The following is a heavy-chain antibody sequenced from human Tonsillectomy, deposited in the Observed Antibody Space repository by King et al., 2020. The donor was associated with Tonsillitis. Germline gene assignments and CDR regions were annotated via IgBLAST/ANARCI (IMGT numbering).Heavy chain of an antibody. CDR2: TYYSGCS. D-gene: IGHD5-24*01. CDR3: ARLEMATILYYFDY. J-gene: IGHJ4*02. CDR1: GGSISRYY. V-gene: IGHV4-59*01. Sequence: QLQESGPGLVKPSETLSLTCTVSGGSISRYYWTWIRQPPGTGLEWIGYTYYSGCSNYNTSLKSLVTISVDTSKNQFSLKLSSVTAADTAVYYCARLEMATILYYFDYWGQGTLVTVSS.